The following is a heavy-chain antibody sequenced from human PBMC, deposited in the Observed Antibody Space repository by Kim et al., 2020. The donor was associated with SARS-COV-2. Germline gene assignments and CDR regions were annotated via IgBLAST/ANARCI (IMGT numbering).Heavy chain of an antibody. CDR2: IYSGDSGT. CDR1: GFTFSNSV. CDR3: AKHGATSGAFDI. D-gene: IGHD1-26*01. J-gene: IGHJ3*02. Sequence: GGSQRLSCAASGFTFSNSVMSWVRQAPGKGLEWVSIIYSGDSGTYYADSVKGRFTISRDKSKNTLYLQLSSLRAEDTALYYCAKHGATSGAFDIWGQGTMVTVSS. V-gene: IGHV3-23*03.